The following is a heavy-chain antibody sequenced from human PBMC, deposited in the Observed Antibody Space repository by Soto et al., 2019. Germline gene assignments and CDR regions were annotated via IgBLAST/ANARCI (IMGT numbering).Heavy chain of an antibody. CDR3: ARANYDFWSGYYLDY. J-gene: IGHJ4*02. D-gene: IGHD3-3*01. V-gene: IGHV4-59*01. Sequence: SETLSLTCTVSGGSISSYYWSWIRQPPGKGLEWIGYIYYSGSTNYNPSLKSRVTISVDTSKNQFSLKLSSVTAADTAVYYCARANYDFWSGYYLDYWGQGTLVTVS. CDR1: GGSISSYY. CDR2: IYYSGST.